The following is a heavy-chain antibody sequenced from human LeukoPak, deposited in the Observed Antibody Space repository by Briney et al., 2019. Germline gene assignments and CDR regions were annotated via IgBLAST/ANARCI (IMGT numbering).Heavy chain of an antibody. Sequence: GGSLRLSCAASGFTFSSYSMNWVRQAPGKGLEWVSYISSSSSTIYYVDSVKGRFTISRDNAKNSLYLQMNSLRAEDTAVYYCARSKDQDIVVVVAASESAFDIWGQGTMVTVSS. CDR3: ARSKDQDIVVVVAASESAFDI. J-gene: IGHJ3*02. V-gene: IGHV3-48*01. CDR1: GFTFSSYS. CDR2: ISSSSSTI. D-gene: IGHD2-15*01.